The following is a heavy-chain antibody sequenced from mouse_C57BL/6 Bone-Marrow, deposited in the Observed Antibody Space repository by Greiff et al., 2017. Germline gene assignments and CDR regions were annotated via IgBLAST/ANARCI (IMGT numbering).Heavy chain of an antibody. CDR3: ARDGGYWPFAY. Sequence: VQLKQPGAELVKPGASVKLSCKASGYTFTSYWMQWVKQRPGQGLEWIGEIDPSDSYTNYNQKFKGKATLTVDTSSSTAYMQLSSLTSEDSAVYYCARDGGYWPFAYWGQGTLVTVSA. CDR2: IDPSDSYT. CDR1: GYTFTSYW. V-gene: IGHV1-50*01. D-gene: IGHD2-3*01. J-gene: IGHJ3*01.